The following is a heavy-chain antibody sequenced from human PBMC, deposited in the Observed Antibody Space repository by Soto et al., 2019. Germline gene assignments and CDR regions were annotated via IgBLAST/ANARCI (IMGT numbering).Heavy chain of an antibody. Sequence: SETLSLTCAVSGASISGSYYYWAWLRQSPGKGPEWIGSVFYTGFTSYNPSLESRVSVSVNTSKSQFSLKLSAVTAADTAVYYCATSQKGYNWNYFDHWGQGALVTVSS. CDR1: GASISGSYYY. CDR3: ATSQKGYNWNYFDH. J-gene: IGHJ4*02. D-gene: IGHD1-20*01. CDR2: VFYTGFT. V-gene: IGHV4-39*01.